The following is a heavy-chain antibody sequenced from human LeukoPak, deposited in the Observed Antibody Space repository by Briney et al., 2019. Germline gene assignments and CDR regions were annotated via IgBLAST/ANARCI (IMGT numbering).Heavy chain of an antibody. CDR2: IYSGDGGT. D-gene: IGHD3-10*01. CDR1: GFSFMMFA. CDR3: TKDASGNLVS. V-gene: IGHV3-23*01. Sequence: PGGSLRLSCAASGFSFMMFAMNWVRQAPGKGLELVSTIYSGDGGTYYADSVKGRFTISRDSSKNTLFLQMNSLRAEDTAVYYYTKDASGNLVSWGQGTLVTVSS. J-gene: IGHJ5*02.